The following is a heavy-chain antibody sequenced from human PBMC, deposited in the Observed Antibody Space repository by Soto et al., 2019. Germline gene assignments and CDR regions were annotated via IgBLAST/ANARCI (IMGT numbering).Heavy chain of an antibody. CDR3: AKDSGFLEVADSGDS. V-gene: IGHV3-23*01. J-gene: IGHJ5*01. Sequence: GWSLRLSCASSCFTFGNYAITWGRQAPGKVLEWVSSIGSTAHATFYADSLNGRFSISRDNSKNTVSLQMNSLRVEDSAIYYCAKDSGFLEVADSGDSWGHGILVTVSS. CDR1: CFTFGNYA. D-gene: IGHD6-19*01. CDR2: IGSTAHAT.